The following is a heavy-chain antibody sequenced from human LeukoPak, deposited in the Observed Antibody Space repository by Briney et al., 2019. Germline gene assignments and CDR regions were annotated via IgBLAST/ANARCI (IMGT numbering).Heavy chain of an antibody. D-gene: IGHD3-10*01. V-gene: IGHV1-69*05. CDR2: IIPIFGTA. CDR3: ARDKGWFGELLSSYYYYYMDV. Sequence: SVKVSCKASGDTFSSYAISWVRQAPGHGLEWMGGIIPIFGTANYAQKFQGRVTITTDESTSTAYMELSSLRSEDTAVYYCARDKGWFGELLSSYYYYYMDVWGKGTTVTVSS. CDR1: GDTFSSYA. J-gene: IGHJ6*03.